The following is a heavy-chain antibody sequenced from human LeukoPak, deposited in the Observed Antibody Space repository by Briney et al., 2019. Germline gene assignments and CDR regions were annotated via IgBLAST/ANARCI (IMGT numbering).Heavy chain of an antibody. J-gene: IGHJ6*02. CDR1: GDSVSANSVA. D-gene: IGHD2-21*01. CDR2: TYYRSKWYN. CDR3: ARGRIAYYGMDV. Sequence: SQTLSLTCAISGDSVSANSVAWNWIRQSPSRGLEWLGRTYYRSKWYNDYAVSVKSRITINPDTSKNQFSLQLNSVTPEDTAVYYCARGRIAYYGMDVWGQGTTVTVSS. V-gene: IGHV6-1*01.